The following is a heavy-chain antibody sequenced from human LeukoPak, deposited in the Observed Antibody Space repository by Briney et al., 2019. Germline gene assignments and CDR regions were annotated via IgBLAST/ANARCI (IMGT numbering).Heavy chain of an antibody. CDR3: ARRGVLWFGELFYYGMDV. J-gene: IGHJ6*02. CDR1: GFTFSSYG. Sequence: GGSLRLSCAASGFTFSSYGMHWVRQAPGKGLEWVAVIWYDGSNKYYADSVKGRFTISRDNSKNTLYLQMNSLRAEDTAVYYCARRGVLWFGELFYYGMDVWGQGTTVTVSS. CDR2: IWYDGSNK. V-gene: IGHV3-33*01. D-gene: IGHD3-10*01.